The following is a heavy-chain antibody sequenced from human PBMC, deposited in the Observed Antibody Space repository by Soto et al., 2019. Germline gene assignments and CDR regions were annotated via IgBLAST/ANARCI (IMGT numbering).Heavy chain of an antibody. Sequence: SETLSLTCAVYGGSFSGYYWSWIRQPPGKGLEWIVEINHSGSTNYNPSLKSRVTISVDKSKNQFSLKLSSVTAADTAVYYCASLCSSTSCPYYYYGMDVWGQETTVTVSS. CDR3: ASLCSSTSCPYYYYGMDV. CDR1: GGSFSGYY. V-gene: IGHV4-34*01. D-gene: IGHD2-2*01. J-gene: IGHJ6*02. CDR2: INHSGST.